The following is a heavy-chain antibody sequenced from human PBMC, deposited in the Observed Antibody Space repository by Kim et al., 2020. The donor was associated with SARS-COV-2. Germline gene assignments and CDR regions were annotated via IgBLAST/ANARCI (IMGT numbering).Heavy chain of an antibody. CDR3: ARDRPDDILTGDYPYYMDV. CDR2: ISNGGIKT. D-gene: IGHD3-9*01. J-gene: IGHJ6*03. Sequence: GGSLRLSCAASGFTFSNYAMHWVRQAPGKGLEWVAVISNGGIKTQYADSVKGRFTISRDNSKNTLYLQMNSLRVEDTAVYNCARDRPDDILTGDYPYYMDVWGKGTTVTVSS. V-gene: IGHV3-30-3*01. CDR1: GFTFSNYA.